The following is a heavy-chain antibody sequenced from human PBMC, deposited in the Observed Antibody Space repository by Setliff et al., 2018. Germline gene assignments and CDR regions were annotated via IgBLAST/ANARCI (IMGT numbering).Heavy chain of an antibody. CDR2: IVVGSGNT. D-gene: IGHD5-12*01. CDR3: AKVESPADGYQIGIDY. CDR1: GFTFSSST. V-gene: IGHV1-58*01. J-gene: IGHJ4*02. Sequence: ASVKVSCKASGFTFSSSTVQWVRQARGQCLEWIGWIVVGSGNTNYAQKFQGRVTITTDESTSTAYMELSSLRSEDTAVYYCAKVESPADGYQIGIDYWGQGTLVTVSS.